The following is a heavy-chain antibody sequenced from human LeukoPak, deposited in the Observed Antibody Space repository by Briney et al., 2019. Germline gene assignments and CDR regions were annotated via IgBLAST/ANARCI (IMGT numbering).Heavy chain of an antibody. Sequence: ASVKVSCKASGYTFTNYGISWVRQAPGQGLEWMGWISTNSDTRTYAQTLQGRFTMTTDTATTTAYMELNNLTFDDTAVYYCARDWDAMNNCFDPWGQGTPVTVSS. CDR3: ARDWDAMNNCFDP. CDR1: GYTFTNYG. J-gene: IGHJ5*02. V-gene: IGHV1-18*01. CDR2: ISTNSDTR. D-gene: IGHD1-26*01.